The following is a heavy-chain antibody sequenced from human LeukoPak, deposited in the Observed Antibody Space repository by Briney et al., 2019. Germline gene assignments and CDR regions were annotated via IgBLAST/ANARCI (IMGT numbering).Heavy chain of an antibody. V-gene: IGHV4-4*07. Sequence: SETLSLTCTVSGGSISSYYWSWIRQPAGKGLEWIGRIYTSGSTNYNPSLKSRVTMSEDTSKNQFSLKLSSVTAADTAVYYCARDGAYYDILTGYVRFGYWGQGTLVTVSS. CDR2: IYTSGST. CDR1: GGSISSYY. D-gene: IGHD3-9*01. CDR3: ARDGAYYDILTGYVRFGY. J-gene: IGHJ4*02.